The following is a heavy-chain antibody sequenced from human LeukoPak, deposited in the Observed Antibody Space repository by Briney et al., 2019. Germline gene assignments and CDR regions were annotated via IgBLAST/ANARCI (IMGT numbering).Heavy chain of an antibody. J-gene: IGHJ4*02. CDR1: GYSISSGYD. V-gene: IGHV4-38-2*02. CDR3: ARDSVVVVPALGFDY. D-gene: IGHD2-2*01. Sequence: PSETLSLTCAVSGYSISSGYDWGWVRQPPGKGLEWIGNIYTNGKTYYNPSLESRVSISVDTSMNQFSLRLSSVTAADTAVYYCARDSVVVVPALGFDYWGQGTLVTVSS. CDR2: IYTNGKT.